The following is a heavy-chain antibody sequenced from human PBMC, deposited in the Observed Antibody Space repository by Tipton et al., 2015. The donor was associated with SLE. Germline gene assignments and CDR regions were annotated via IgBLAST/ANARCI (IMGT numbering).Heavy chain of an antibody. D-gene: IGHD3-3*01. CDR3: ARDFWSGYRFFDS. V-gene: IGHV4-59*01. CDR2: VYYSGST. CDR1: GGSISSYY. Sequence: TLSLTCTVSGGSISSYYWSWIRQPPGKGLEWVGYVYYSGSTDYNPSLKSRVTISVDTSKNQFSLKLSSVSAADTAVYYCARDFWSGYRFFDSCVPGTLVSVSS. J-gene: IGHJ4*02.